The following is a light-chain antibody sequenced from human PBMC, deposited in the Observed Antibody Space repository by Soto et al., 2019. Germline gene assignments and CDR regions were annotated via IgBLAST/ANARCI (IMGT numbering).Light chain of an antibody. J-gene: IGKJ4*01. Sequence: EIVMTQSPATLSVSPGERATLSCRASQSVSSNLAWFQQKPGQAPRLLIYGASTRDTGIPARFSGSGSGTEFTLTISSLQSEDFAVYYCQQYGSSLTFGGGTKVDIK. V-gene: IGKV3-15*01. CDR1: QSVSSN. CDR3: QQYGSSLT. CDR2: GAS.